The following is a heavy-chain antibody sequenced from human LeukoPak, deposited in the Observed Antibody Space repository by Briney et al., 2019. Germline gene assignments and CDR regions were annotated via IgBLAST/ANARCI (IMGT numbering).Heavy chain of an antibody. CDR1: GGSISSYY. Sequence: PSETLSLTCTVSGGSISSYYWSWIRQPPGKGLEWIGYIYYSGSTNYNPSLKSRVTISVDTSKNQFSLKLSSVTAADTAVYYCARTPYLCSGGSCYSGYFDYWGQGTLVTVSS. CDR2: IYYSGST. CDR3: ARTPYLCSGGSCYSGYFDY. J-gene: IGHJ4*02. V-gene: IGHV4-59*12. D-gene: IGHD2-15*01.